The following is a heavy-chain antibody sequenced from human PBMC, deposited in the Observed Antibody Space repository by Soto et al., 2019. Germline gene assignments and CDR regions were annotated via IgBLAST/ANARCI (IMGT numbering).Heavy chain of an antibody. V-gene: IGHV4-4*07. D-gene: IGHD5-18*01. CDR1: GGSISSYY. Sequence: PSETLSLTCTVSGGSISSYYWSWIRQPAGKGLEWIGRIYTSGSTHYNSSLKSRATISVDTSQNQFSLELTSVTAADTAVYHCASARYFGVDVWGHGTTVTVSS. CDR3: ASARYFGVDV. J-gene: IGHJ6*02. CDR2: IYTSGST.